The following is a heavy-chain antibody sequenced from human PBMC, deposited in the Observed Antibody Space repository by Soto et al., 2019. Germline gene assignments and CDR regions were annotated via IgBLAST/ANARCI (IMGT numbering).Heavy chain of an antibody. CDR2: INPSGGST. CDR3: ARGGDNVLRFLEWSIASYYYYGMDV. J-gene: IGHJ6*02. D-gene: IGHD3-3*01. CDR1: GYTFTSYY. Sequence: ASVKVSCKASGYTFTSYYMHWVRQAPGQGLEWMGIINPSGGSTSYAQKFQGRVTMTRDTSTSTVYMELSSLRSEDTAVYYCARGGDNVLRFLEWSIASYYYYGMDVWGQGTKVPV. V-gene: IGHV1-46*01.